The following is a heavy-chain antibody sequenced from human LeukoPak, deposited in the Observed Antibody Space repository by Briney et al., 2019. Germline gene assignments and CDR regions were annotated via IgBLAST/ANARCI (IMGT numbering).Heavy chain of an antibody. J-gene: IGHJ3*02. CDR3: ARARYDSSYAFDI. Sequence: ASETLSLTCTVSGGSISSYYWSWIRQPPGKGLEWIGYIYYSGSTNYNPSLKSRVTISVDTSKNQFSLKLSSVTAADTAVYYCARARYDSSYAFDIWGQGTMVTVSS. D-gene: IGHD3-22*01. V-gene: IGHV4-59*01. CDR1: GGSISSYY. CDR2: IYYSGST.